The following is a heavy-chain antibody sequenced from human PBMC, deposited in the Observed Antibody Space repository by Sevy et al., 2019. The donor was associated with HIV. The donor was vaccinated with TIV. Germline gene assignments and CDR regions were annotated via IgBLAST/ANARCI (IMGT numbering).Heavy chain of an antibody. V-gene: IGHV1-8*01. Sequence: ASVKVSCKASGYTFTNYDINWVRQATGQGLEWMGWMNPNSGNTGYAQKFQGRVTMIRNTSMSQAYMGLGSLTSDDTAVYYCARDLAGSKQGGWFDPWGQGTLVTVSS. D-gene: IGHD3-16*01. CDR3: ARDLAGSKQGGWFDP. CDR1: GYTFTNYD. CDR2: MNPNSGNT. J-gene: IGHJ5*02.